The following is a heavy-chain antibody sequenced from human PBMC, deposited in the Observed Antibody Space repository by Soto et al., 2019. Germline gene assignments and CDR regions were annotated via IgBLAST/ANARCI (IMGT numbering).Heavy chain of an antibody. CDR3: ARLTYDFGSGSYYYYHYMDV. CDR1: GYTVTSCG. D-gene: IGHD3-3*01. CDR2: ISAYNGNT. Sequence: ASLQVSCNASGYTVTSCGLRWVRQALGQRLNWMGWISAYNGNTNYAQKLQGRVTMTTDTSTSTAYMELRSLRSDDTAVYYCARLTYDFGSGSYYYYHYMDVWGKGTTVTVS. J-gene: IGHJ6*03. V-gene: IGHV1-18*01.